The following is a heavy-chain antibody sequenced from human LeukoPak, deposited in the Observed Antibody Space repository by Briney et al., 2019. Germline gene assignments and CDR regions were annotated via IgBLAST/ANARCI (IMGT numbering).Heavy chain of an antibody. V-gene: IGHV3-48*01. CDR2: ISSSSSTI. Sequence: PGGSLRLSCAASGFTFSSYSMNWVRQAPGKGLEWVSYISSSSSTIYYADSVKGRFTISRDNAKNSLYLQMNSLRAEDTAVYYCARPSLYYDSSGHGFDWGQGTLVTVSS. CDR1: GFTFSSYS. D-gene: IGHD3-22*01. CDR3: ARPSLYYDSSGHGFD. J-gene: IGHJ4*02.